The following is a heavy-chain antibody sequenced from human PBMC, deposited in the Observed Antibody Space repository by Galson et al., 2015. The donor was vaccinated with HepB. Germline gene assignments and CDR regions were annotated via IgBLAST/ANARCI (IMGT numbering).Heavy chain of an antibody. Sequence: PALVKPTQTLTLTCTFSGFSLSTTGVGVGWTRQPPGKALEWLGIIFWNDDKRYSPSLKSRFTITKDTSRNQVVLTMTNMDPVDTGTYYCAHSRFAALAYWGQGTLVTVSS. CDR2: IFWNDDK. CDR3: AHSRFAALAY. CDR1: GFSLSTTGVG. D-gene: IGHD6-25*01. V-gene: IGHV2-5*01. J-gene: IGHJ4*02.